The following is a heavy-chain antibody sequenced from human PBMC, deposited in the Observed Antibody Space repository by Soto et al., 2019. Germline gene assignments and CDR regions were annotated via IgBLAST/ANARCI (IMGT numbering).Heavy chain of an antibody. Sequence: PWWSLRLSFASSGFSFTNFAMSWVRQAPGKGLEWVAGIGASGDITWYADSVKGRLSISRDNSKNTLYLQLNSLRFEDTAVYYCAKDDFTDRGDDYFDYWGPGTLVTVSS. CDR3: AKDDFTDRGDDYFDY. CDR2: IGASGDIT. D-gene: IGHD2-21*02. V-gene: IGHV3-23*01. CDR1: GFSFTNFA. J-gene: IGHJ4*02.